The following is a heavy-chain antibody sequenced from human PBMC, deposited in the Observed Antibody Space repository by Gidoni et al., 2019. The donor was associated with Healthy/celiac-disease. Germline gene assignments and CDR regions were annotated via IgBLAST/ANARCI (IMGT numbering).Heavy chain of an antibody. D-gene: IGHD3-10*01. V-gene: IGHV4-34*01. CDR2: INHSGST. J-gene: IGHJ5*02. CDR1: GGSFSGYY. CDR3: ARVPSSRMVRGVIINWFDP. Sequence: QVQLQQWGAGLLKPSETLSLTCAVYGGSFSGYYWSWIRQPPGKGLEWIGEINHSGSTNYNPSLKSRVTISVDTSKNQFSLKLSSVTAADTAVYYCARVPSSRMVRGVIINWFDPWGQGTLVTVSS.